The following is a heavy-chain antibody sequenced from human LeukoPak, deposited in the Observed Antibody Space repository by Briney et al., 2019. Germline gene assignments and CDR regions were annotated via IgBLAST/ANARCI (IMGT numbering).Heavy chain of an antibody. V-gene: IGHV3-30*02. J-gene: IGHJ3*02. Sequence: GGSLRLSCAASGFTFSSYGMHWVRQAPGKGLEWVAFIRYDGSNKYYADSAKGRFTISRHNAKNSLYLQMNSLRAEDTAVYYCAREGRYYGSGSHRDGFDIWGQGTMVTVSS. CDR1: GFTFSSYG. CDR2: IRYDGSNK. D-gene: IGHD3-10*01. CDR3: AREGRYYGSGSHRDGFDI.